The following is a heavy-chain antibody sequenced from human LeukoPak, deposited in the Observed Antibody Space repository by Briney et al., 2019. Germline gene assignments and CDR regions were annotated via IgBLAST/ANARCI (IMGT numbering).Heavy chain of an antibody. D-gene: IGHD5/OR15-5a*01. CDR3: ASGYSVYVSIEY. CDR2: IYASGST. Sequence: SETLSLTCTVSGASISGYHWNWIRQPPGKGLEWVGRIYASGSTNYNPSLKSRVTISVGTSKNQFTLRLSFVPAADTAVYYCASGYSVYVSIEYWGQGALGSVSS. CDR1: GASISGYH. J-gene: IGHJ4*02. V-gene: IGHV4-4*07.